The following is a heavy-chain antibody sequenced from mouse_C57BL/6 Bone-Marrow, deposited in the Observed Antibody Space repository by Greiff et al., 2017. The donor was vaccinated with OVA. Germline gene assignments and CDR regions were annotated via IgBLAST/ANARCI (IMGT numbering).Heavy chain of an antibody. Sequence: QVQLQQPGAELVKPGASVKMSCKASGYTFTSYWITWVKQRPGQGLEWIGDIYPGSGSTNYNEKFKSKATLTVDTSSSTAYMQLSSLTSEDSAVDYCARARGSSPYYAMDYWGQGTSVTVSS. CDR1: GYTFTSYW. D-gene: IGHD1-1*01. CDR3: ARARGSSPYYAMDY. CDR2: IYPGSGST. V-gene: IGHV1-55*01. J-gene: IGHJ4*01.